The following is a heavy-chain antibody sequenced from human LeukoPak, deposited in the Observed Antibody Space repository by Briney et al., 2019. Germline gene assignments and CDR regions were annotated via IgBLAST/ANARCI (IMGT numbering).Heavy chain of an antibody. Sequence: SSETLSLTCTVSGGSISSYYWSWIRQPPGKGLEWIGYIYYSGSTNYNPSLKSRVTISVDTSKNQFSLKLSSVTAADTAVYYCARTAVAGTGPLGYWGQGTLVTVSS. J-gene: IGHJ4*02. CDR1: GGSISSYY. CDR3: ARTAVAGTGPLGY. D-gene: IGHD6-19*01. CDR2: IYYSGST. V-gene: IGHV4-59*01.